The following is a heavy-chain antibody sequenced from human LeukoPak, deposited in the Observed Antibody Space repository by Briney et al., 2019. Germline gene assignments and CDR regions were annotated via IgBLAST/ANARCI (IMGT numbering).Heavy chain of an antibody. Sequence: ASVKLSCKASGGTFSSYAISSARQAPGPGLEWIGRIIPILGIANYAQKFQGRVTITADKSTSTAYMELSSLRSEDTAVYYCATRYGSGSIDAYWGQGTLVTVSS. CDR2: IIPILGIA. J-gene: IGHJ4*02. D-gene: IGHD3-10*01. V-gene: IGHV1-69*04. CDR1: GGTFSSYA. CDR3: ATRYGSGSIDAY.